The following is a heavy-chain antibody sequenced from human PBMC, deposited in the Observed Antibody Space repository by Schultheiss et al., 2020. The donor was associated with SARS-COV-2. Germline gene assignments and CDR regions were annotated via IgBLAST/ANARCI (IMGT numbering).Heavy chain of an antibody. D-gene: IGHD3-22*01. CDR3: ARSRPNYYDSSGSYYDTSFDL. CDR1: GGSISGYY. CDR2: IYSTGST. Sequence: SQTLSLTCTVSGGSISGYYWSWILQPAGKGLEWIGRIYSTGSTNYNPSLMSRVTMSVDTSKNQFSLKLTSVTAADTAMYFCARSRPNYYDSSGSYYDTSFDLRGQGTLVTVSS. J-gene: IGHJ4*02. V-gene: IGHV4-4*07.